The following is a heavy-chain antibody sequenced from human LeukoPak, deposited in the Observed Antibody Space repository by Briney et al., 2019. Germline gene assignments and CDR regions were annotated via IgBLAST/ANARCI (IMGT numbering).Heavy chain of an antibody. CDR1: GGSISSSSYY. D-gene: IGHD3-9*01. CDR2: IYYSGST. J-gene: IGHJ4*02. CDR3: ARPRRDYDTLTGYSAPFFDY. V-gene: IGHV4-39*01. Sequence: SETLSLTCTVSGGSISSSSYYWGWIRQPPGKGLEWIGNIYYSGSTYYNPSLKSRVTISVDTSKNQFSLKLSSVTAADTAVYYCARPRRDYDTLTGYSAPFFDYWGQGTLVTVSS.